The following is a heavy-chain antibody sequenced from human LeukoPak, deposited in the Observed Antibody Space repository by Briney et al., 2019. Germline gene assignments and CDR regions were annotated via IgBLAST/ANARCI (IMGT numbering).Heavy chain of an antibody. D-gene: IGHD1-7*01. Sequence: SETLSLTCAVSGGSISTSSSSWGWIRQPPGKGLECIGSIHYSGRIYYNPSLKSRVTISVDTSKNQFSLKLSSVTAADTAVYYCARHPSSDGTTKDYYYYYMDVWGKGTTVTVSS. CDR3: ARHPSSDGTTKDYYYYYMDV. CDR1: GGSISTSSSS. CDR2: IHYSGRI. J-gene: IGHJ6*03. V-gene: IGHV4-39*01.